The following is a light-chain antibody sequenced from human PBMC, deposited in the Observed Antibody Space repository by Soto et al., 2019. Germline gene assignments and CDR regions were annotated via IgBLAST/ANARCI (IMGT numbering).Light chain of an antibody. CDR3: QQYSVYWT. V-gene: IGKV3D-15*01. J-gene: IGKJ1*01. Sequence: EIVMTQSPASLSLSPGERVTLSCRASQSVSNNYLAWYQQKPGQAPRLLIYGASSRATGIPDRFSGSGSGTEFTLTISSLQSEDFATYYCQQYSVYWTFGQGTKVDIK. CDR1: QSVSNN. CDR2: GAS.